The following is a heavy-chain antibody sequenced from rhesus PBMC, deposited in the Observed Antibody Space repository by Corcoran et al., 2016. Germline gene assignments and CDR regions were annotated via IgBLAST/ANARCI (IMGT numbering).Heavy chain of an antibody. CDR3: ARSRAGLVVVATLDY. CDR1: GVFIRSGYSS. V-gene: IGHV4-122*02. J-gene: IGHJ4*01. Sequence: QVPLPESGPRLVKPSATLSLPCAVPGVFIRSGYSSWTLIRQTHGKGLKWIGYSNDSGSTSYNPSLKSRVTSSRDTSKNQFSLKLSSVTAADTAVYYCARSRAGLVVVATLDYWGQGVLVTVSS. D-gene: IGHD2-21*01. CDR2: SNDSGST.